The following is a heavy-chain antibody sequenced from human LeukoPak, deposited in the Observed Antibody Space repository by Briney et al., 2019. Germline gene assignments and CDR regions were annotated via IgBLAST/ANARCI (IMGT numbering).Heavy chain of an antibody. V-gene: IGHV3-48*03. J-gene: IGHJ4*02. CDR3: AREYCSGGTCYSAGYYFDY. D-gene: IGHD2-15*01. Sequence: GGSLGLSCAASGFTFSNYEMNWVRQAPGKGLEWVSYISGSGSAIDYADSVKGRFTISRDNAKNSLYLQMNSLRAEDTAVYYCAREYCSGGTCYSAGYYFDYWGQGTLVTVSS. CDR2: ISGSGSAI. CDR1: GFTFSNYE.